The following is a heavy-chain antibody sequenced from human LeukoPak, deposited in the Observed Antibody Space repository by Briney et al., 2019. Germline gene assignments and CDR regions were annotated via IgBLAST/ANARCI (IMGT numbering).Heavy chain of an antibody. CDR1: GASISGSGYY. Sequence: SETLSLTCTVSGASISGSGYYWGWVRQPPGKGLEWIGNIYDSGSTYYNASLQSRVTISIDTSKNQFSLRLSSVTAADTAMYYCAKSGGYGLIDYWGQGTLVTVSS. CDR3: AKSGGYGLIDY. D-gene: IGHD1-26*01. CDR2: IYDSGST. V-gene: IGHV4-39*01. J-gene: IGHJ4*02.